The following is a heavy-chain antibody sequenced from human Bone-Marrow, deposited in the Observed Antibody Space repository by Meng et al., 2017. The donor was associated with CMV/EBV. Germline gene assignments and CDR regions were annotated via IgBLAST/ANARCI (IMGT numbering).Heavy chain of an antibody. V-gene: IGHV2-70D*14. Sequence: SGPTLVKPTQTLTLTCTSSVFSLSTSGMRVSWIRQPPGKALEWLARIDWDDDKFYSTSLKTRLTISKDTSKNQVVLTMTNMDPVDTATYYCARMGWTEHHYDAFDIWGQGTMVTVSS. CDR2: IDWDDDK. D-gene: IGHD3/OR15-3a*01. CDR1: VFSLSTSGMR. CDR3: ARMGWTEHHYDAFDI. J-gene: IGHJ3*02.